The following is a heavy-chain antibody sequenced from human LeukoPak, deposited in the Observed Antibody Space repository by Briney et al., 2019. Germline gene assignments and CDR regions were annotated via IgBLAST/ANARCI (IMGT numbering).Heavy chain of an antibody. CDR1: GFTFSSHG. CDR2: IRSDGSSN. Sequence: PGGSLRLSWAASGFTFSSHGMHWVRQAPGRGLEWVTFIRSDGSSNYYGDSVKGRFTLSRDNFKNTLSLQMNSLRAEDTAVYYCVRDRDWGFDYWGQGTLVTVSS. D-gene: IGHD3/OR15-3a*01. CDR3: VRDRDWGFDY. V-gene: IGHV3-30*02. J-gene: IGHJ4*02.